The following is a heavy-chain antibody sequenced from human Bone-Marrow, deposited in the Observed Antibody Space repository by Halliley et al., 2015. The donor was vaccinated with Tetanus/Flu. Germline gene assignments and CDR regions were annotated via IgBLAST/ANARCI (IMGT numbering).Heavy chain of an antibody. CDR1: DGFIRSGGYY. CDR2: IYYSGST. J-gene: IGHJ5*02. Sequence: TLSLTCTVSDGFIRSGGYYWSWIRQHPGKGLEWIGNIYYSGSTYYNPSLKSRVTISVDTSKNQFSLKLSSVTAADTAVYYCARGVGNNWFDPWGQGTLVTVSS. CDR3: ARGVGNNWFDP. V-gene: IGHV4-31*03. D-gene: IGHD3-3*01.